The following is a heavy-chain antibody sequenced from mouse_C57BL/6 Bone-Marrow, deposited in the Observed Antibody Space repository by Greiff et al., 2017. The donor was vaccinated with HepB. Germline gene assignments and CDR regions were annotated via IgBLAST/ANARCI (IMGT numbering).Heavy chain of an antibody. D-gene: IGHD2-1*01. CDR2: INYDGSST. CDR3: ARGGGNYLYYAMDY. Sequence: EVKVVESEGGLVQPGSSMKLSCTASGFTFSDYYMAWVRQVPEKGLEWVANINYDGSSTYYLDSLKSRFIISRDNAKNILYLQMSSLKSEDTATYYCARGGGNYLYYAMDYWGQGTSVTVSS. V-gene: IGHV5-16*01. CDR1: GFTFSDYY. J-gene: IGHJ4*01.